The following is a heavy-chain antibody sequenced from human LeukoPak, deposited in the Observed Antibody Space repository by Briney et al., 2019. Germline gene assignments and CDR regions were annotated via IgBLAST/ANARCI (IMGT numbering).Heavy chain of an antibody. CDR3: GSAKAYGDYPGNWFDP. Sequence: ASVKVSFKASGYIFICYGISLVREAPGQGLEWMGWISAYNGNTNYAQKLQGRVTMTTDTSTSTAYMELRSLRSDDTAVYYCGSAKAYGDYPGNWFDPWGQGNLVTVSS. J-gene: IGHJ5*02. CDR1: GYIFICYG. V-gene: IGHV1-18*01. D-gene: IGHD4-17*01. CDR2: ISAYNGNT.